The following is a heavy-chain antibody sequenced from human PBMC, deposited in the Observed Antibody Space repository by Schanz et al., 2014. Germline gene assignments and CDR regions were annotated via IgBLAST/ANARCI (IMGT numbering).Heavy chain of an antibody. CDR3: ARGTMPGTFDI. CDR2: INPSGGGT. V-gene: IGHV1-46*01. D-gene: IGHD2-2*01. Sequence: QVQLVQSGAEVKKPGASVKVSCKASGYTFTSDSMHWVRQASGQGLEWMGIINPSGGGTSYALRFQDRVTVTRDTSRSTVYMELSSLRYEDTALYYCARGTMPGTFDIWGQGTMVTVSS. J-gene: IGHJ3*02. CDR1: GYTFTSDS.